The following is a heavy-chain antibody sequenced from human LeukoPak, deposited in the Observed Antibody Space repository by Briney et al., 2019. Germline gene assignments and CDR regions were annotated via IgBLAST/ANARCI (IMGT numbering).Heavy chain of an antibody. D-gene: IGHD5-12*01. Sequence: GGTLRLSGAGSGFTVSCYWMRWLRQAPGQGLEWLVNIKGDGSDKDHVDPVRGGFTISRDNAKGLLYLHINTLCAKDTYEYVCVRVFNAYDSGDFWGQGTLVTVSS. V-gene: IGHV3-7*01. CDR3: VRVFNAYDSGDF. CDR1: GFTVSCYW. J-gene: IGHJ4*02. CDR2: IKGDGSDK.